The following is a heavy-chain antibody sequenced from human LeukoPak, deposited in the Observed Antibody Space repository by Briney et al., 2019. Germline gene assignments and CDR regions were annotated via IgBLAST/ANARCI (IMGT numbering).Heavy chain of an antibody. CDR2: IRYDGSNK. Sequence: GGTLRLSCAPSRFTFSRYGMEWVRQAAGKGRERVAFIRYDGSNKYYADSAKGRFTISRDNSKNTLYLQMNSLRAEDTAVYYCAKVGGVRGVKNYYYYYSYMDVWGKGTTVTISS. V-gene: IGHV3-30*02. J-gene: IGHJ6*03. CDR3: AKVGGVRGVKNYYYYYSYMDV. D-gene: IGHD3-10*01. CDR1: RFTFSRYG.